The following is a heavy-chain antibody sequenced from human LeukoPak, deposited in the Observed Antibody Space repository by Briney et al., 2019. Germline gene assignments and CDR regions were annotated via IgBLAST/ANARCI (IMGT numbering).Heavy chain of an antibody. CDR1: GGTFSSYA. J-gene: IGHJ3*02. Sequence: ASVKVSCKASGGTFSSYAISWVRQAPGQGLEWMGGIIPIFGTANYAQKFQGRVTITADKSTSTAYMELNSLRAEDTAVYYCAKSGRGDSSGWLLDAFDIWGQGSMVTVSS. CDR3: AKSGRGDSSGWLLDAFDI. D-gene: IGHD6-19*01. V-gene: IGHV1-69*06. CDR2: IIPIFGTA.